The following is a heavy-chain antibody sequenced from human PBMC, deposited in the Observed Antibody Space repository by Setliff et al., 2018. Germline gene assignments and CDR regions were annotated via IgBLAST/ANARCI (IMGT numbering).Heavy chain of an antibody. CDR2: FYTSGNT. CDR3: AREWADKWELLGPFDY. V-gene: IGHV4-61*09. CDR1: GYSISSGYYY. J-gene: IGHJ4*02. D-gene: IGHD1-26*01. Sequence: SETLSLTCAVSGYSISSGYYYWTWIRQSAGKGLEWIGHFYTSGNTNYNPSLKSRVTISVDTSKNQFSLKLSSVTAADTAVYYCAREWADKWELLGPFDYWGQGTLVTV.